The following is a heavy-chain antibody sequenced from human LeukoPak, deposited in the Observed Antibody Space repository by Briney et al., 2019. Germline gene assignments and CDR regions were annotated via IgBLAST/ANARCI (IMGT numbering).Heavy chain of an antibody. CDR3: ARFSISWSYFDS. Sequence: SETLSLTCTVSGGSISNYYWGWIRQPPGKGLEWIGYVFYSGSTNYNPSLKSRVTISVDTSNNQFSLKLRSVTAADTAVYYCARFSISWSYFDSWGQGTLVTVSS. J-gene: IGHJ4*02. CDR2: VFYSGST. CDR1: GGSISNYY. V-gene: IGHV4-59*01. D-gene: IGHD2-2*01.